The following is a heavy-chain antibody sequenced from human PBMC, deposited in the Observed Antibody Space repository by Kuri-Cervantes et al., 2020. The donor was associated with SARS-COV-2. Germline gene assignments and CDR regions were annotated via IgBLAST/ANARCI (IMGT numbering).Heavy chain of an antibody. Sequence: ASVKVSCKASGYTFTSYGISWVRQAPGQGLEWMGWISAYNGNTNYAQKLQGRVTMTTDTSTSTAYMELRSLRAEDTAVYYCARVAAAGGLGYWGQGTLVTVSS. D-gene: IGHD6-13*01. CDR1: GYTFTSYG. V-gene: IGHV1-18*01. J-gene: IGHJ4*02. CDR3: ARVAAAGGLGY. CDR2: ISAYNGNT.